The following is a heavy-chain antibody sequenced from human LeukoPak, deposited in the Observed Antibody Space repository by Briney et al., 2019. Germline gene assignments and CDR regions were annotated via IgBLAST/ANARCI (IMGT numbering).Heavy chain of an antibody. Sequence: PGGSLRLSCAASGFTFSDYYMSWIRQAPGKGLEWVSYISSSGSTIYYADSVKGRFTISRDNAKNSLYLQMNSLRAEDTAVYYCTRDPGGDFWSGYYAIPYYFDYWGQGTLVTVSS. D-gene: IGHD3-3*01. CDR3: TRDPGGDFWSGYYAIPYYFDY. CDR1: GFTFSDYY. J-gene: IGHJ4*02. CDR2: ISSSGSTI. V-gene: IGHV3-11*01.